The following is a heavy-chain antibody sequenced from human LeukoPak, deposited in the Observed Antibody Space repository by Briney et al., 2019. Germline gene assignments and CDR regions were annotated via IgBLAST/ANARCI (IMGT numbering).Heavy chain of an antibody. Sequence: GGSLRLSCATSGFPFSVFSMNWVRQAPGKGLEWVSSISGNSQYIVYADSLRGRFTTSRDNAESSLYLQINSLRAEDTAVYYCATHGDSSGYYSDSWGQGTLVTVSS. V-gene: IGHV3-21*01. CDR3: ATHGDSSGYYSDS. J-gene: IGHJ4*02. D-gene: IGHD3-22*01. CDR1: GFPFSVFS. CDR2: ISGNSQYI.